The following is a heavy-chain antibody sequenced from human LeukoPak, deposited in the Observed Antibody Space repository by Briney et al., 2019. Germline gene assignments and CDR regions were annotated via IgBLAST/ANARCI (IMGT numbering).Heavy chain of an antibody. V-gene: IGHV3-74*01. D-gene: IGHD1-26*01. Sequence: GGSLRLSCAASGFTFSSYAMSWVRQAPGEGLVRVSRLSPDGSSSVYADSVKGRFTVSRDNAKNTLYLQMNSLRAEDTAVYYCTRSPSLGGNYWGFDCWGQGTLVTVSS. CDR3: TRSPSLGGNYWGFDC. CDR2: LSPDGSSS. CDR1: GFTFSSYA. J-gene: IGHJ4*02.